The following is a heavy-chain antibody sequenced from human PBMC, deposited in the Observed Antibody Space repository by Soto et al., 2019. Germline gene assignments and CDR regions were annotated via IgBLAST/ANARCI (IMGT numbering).Heavy chain of an antibody. Sequence: QVQLVQSGAEVKKPGASVKISCEASGYSFTSQYVHWVRQAPGQGLEWMGIINPNGGSTTYAQKFKGRVPMTRDTPTSTVYRGLGSRKSEDTAVYYWAGEKGLRPGGGGTEPLDIWGQGTMVTVAS. J-gene: IGHJ3*02. CDR1: GYSFTSQY. CDR3: AGEKGLRPGGGGTEPLDI. V-gene: IGHV1-46*03. D-gene: IGHD5-12*01. CDR2: INPNGGST.